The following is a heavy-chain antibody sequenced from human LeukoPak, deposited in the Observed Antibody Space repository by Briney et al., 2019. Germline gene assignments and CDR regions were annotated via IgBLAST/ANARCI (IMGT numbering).Heavy chain of an antibody. CDR3: AKADRGSYYGLGDYFDY. CDR1: GFTFTGHS. D-gene: IGHD1-26*01. Sequence: VGSLRLSCVASGFTFTGHSMHWVRQAPGKGLVWVAFIRYDGSDKYYADSVKGRFTISRDNSKNTLYLQMNSLRAEDTALYYCAKADRGSYYGLGDYFDYWGQGTPVTVSS. CDR2: IRYDGSDK. J-gene: IGHJ4*02. V-gene: IGHV3-30*02.